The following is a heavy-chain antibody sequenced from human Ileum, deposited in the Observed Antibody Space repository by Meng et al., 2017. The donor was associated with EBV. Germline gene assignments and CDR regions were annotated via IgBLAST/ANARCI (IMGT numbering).Heavy chain of an antibody. CDR2: INPDGRVI. J-gene: IGHJ4*02. V-gene: IGHV3-74*01. Sequence: EVLVMESGGGLFTPGGSLRLSCAASGFTLSIYWVHWVRQAPGKGLVWVSRINPDGRVINYADSVKGRFTISRDNAKNTVYLQMNNLRADDTAVYYCAKDCFGDKDSWGQGTLVTVSS. CDR3: AKDCFGDKDS. CDR1: GFTLSIYW. D-gene: IGHD2-21*01.